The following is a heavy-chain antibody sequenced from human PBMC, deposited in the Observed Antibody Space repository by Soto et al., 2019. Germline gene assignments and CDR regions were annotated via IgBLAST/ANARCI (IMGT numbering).Heavy chain of an antibody. Sequence: SETLSLTCAVFGGSVNSGNYYWSWIRQPPGKGLEWIGEMSHSGGAHFDPSLKSRVTISVDTSKNQFSLKMSSVTAADTALYYCARVERGTATTVVDAFDIWGPGTMVTVSS. V-gene: IGHV4-61*01. CDR2: MSHSGGA. CDR1: GGSVNSGNYY. D-gene: IGHD1-1*01. CDR3: ARVERGTATTVVDAFDI. J-gene: IGHJ3*02.